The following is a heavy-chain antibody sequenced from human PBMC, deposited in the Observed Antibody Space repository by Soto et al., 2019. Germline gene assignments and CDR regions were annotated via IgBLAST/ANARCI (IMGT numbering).Heavy chain of an antibody. J-gene: IGHJ4*02. D-gene: IGHD3-10*01. CDR1: EFTFSTYG. V-gene: IGHV3-33*01. CDR2: IWHDGRKK. CDR3: ARDYFGGAHHFDY. Sequence: QVQLVESGGGVVQPGRSLRLSCAASEFTFSTYGMHWVRQAPGKGLEWVAVIWHDGRKKYYADSVKGRFTISRDNFKDTLYRKMISLTAEDTDVYYFARDYFGGAHHFDYWGQGTLVTVSS.